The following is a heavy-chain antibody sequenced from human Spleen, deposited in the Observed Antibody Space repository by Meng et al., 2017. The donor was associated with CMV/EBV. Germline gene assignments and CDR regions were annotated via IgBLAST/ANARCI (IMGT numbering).Heavy chain of an antibody. Sequence: FSLRPVGVCGSWIRQPPGRAMGGVALMYWNYDERYGPSMKSRLTIAEDTSKNQVVLTVTNMDPVDTATYYCARTLSSYGDYVSWFFDLWGRGTLVTVSS. J-gene: IGHJ2*01. V-gene: IGHV2-5*01. D-gene: IGHD4-17*01. CDR1: FSLRPVGVC. CDR3: ARTLSSYGDYVSWFFDL. CDR2: MYWNYDE.